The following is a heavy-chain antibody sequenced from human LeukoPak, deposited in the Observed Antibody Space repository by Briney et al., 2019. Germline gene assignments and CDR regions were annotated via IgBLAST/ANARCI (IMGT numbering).Heavy chain of an antibody. J-gene: IGHJ3*02. CDR2: IYYSGST. Sequence: SETLSLTCTVSGGSISSYYWSWIRQPPGKGLEWIGYIYYSGSTNYNPSLKSRVTISVDTSKNQFSLKLSSVTAADTAVYYCARRGPTDYYDSSGYSVGAFGIWGQGTMVTVSS. CDR1: GGSISSYY. V-gene: IGHV4-59*08. CDR3: ARRGPTDYYDSSGYSVGAFGI. D-gene: IGHD3-22*01.